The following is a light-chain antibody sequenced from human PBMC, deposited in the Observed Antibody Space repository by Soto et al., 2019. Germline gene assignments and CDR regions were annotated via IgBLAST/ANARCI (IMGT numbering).Light chain of an antibody. J-gene: IGLJ3*02. V-gene: IGLV1-51*01. CDR2: DNN. Sequence: QSVLTQPPSVSAAPGQKVTISCSGSSSNIGNHYVSWYQQLPGTAPKLLIYDNNKRPSGIPDRFSGSKSGTSATLGITGLQTGDEAHFYCGTWDSSLSAGVFGGGTKVTVL. CDR1: SSNIGNHY. CDR3: GTWDSSLSAGV.